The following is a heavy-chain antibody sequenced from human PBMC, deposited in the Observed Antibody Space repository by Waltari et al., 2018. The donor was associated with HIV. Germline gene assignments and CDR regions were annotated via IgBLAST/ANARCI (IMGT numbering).Heavy chain of an antibody. Sequence: QVQLVQSGAEVANPGASVSMSCTTSGYTLGDYAVHWWGQPLGQGLEWMGWINCGKGNTRYSETAQGRFTITRDTSAATAYLEVTDLRSEDTALYYCAREPIISVANNAFDVWGLGSMVTVSS. CDR2: INCGKGNT. CDR3: AREPIISVANNAFDV. V-gene: IGHV1-3*01. J-gene: IGHJ3*01. CDR1: GYTLGDYA. D-gene: IGHD6-19*01.